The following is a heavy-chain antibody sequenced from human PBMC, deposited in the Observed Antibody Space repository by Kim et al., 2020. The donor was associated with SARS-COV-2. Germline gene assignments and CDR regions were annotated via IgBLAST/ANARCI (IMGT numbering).Heavy chain of an antibody. CDR3: TRDTGRWYRSAWYPSFDY. CDR1: GFTFSNYW. D-gene: IGHD6-19*01. V-gene: IGHV3-7*01. CDR2: INQDGSEQ. J-gene: IGHJ4*02. Sequence: GGSLRLSCAVSGFTFSNYWMSWVRQAPGKGLEWVANINQDGSEQFYVDSVKDRFTISRDNTKNSLVLEMNSLRAEDTALYYCTRDTGRWYRSAWYPSFDYWGQGTLVTVSS.